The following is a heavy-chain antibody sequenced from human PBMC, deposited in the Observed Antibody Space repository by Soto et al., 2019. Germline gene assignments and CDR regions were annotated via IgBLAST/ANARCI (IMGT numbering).Heavy chain of an antibody. CDR2: IYPGDSDS. CDR3: ARSGYSSHGMDV. CDR1: GYSFTTSW. V-gene: IGHV5-51*01. J-gene: IGHJ6*02. D-gene: IGHD5-12*01. Sequence: LKISCKGSGYSFTTSWIGWVRQMPGKGLEWMGIIYPGDSDSSYSPSFQGQVTISADKSTGTAYLQWSSLKASDTAMYYCARSGYSSHGMDVWGQGTTVTVSS.